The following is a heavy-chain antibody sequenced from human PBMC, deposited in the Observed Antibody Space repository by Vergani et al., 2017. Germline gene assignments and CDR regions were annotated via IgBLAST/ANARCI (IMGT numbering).Heavy chain of an antibody. CDR1: GDSLNSNDYY. V-gene: IGHV4-30-4*01. CDR3: ARLGYFDTSGFYSAFQI. Sequence: QVRLQESGPGLVKPAQTLSLTCIVSGDSLNSNDYYWSWIRQPPGKGLESLGYISYSGTTYYSPSLKSRVTISLDTSKKQFFLKLNSVAAADTAVYFCARLGYFDTSGFYSAFQIWGQGTMVTVSS. D-gene: IGHD3-22*01. CDR2: ISYSGTT. J-gene: IGHJ3*02.